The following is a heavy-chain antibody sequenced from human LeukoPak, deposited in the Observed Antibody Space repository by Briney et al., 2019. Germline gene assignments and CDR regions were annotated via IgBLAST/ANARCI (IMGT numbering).Heavy chain of an antibody. CDR2: INWNGGST. J-gene: IGHJ6*03. D-gene: IGHD6-13*01. CDR3: ARAATNDHIAAAGATYYYYMDV. Sequence: GGSLRLSCAASGFTFDDYGMSWVRQAPGKGLEWVSGINWNGGSTGYADSVKGRFTISRDNAKNSLYLQMNSLRAEDTALYYCARAATNDHIAAAGATYYYYMDVWGKGTTVTVSS. CDR1: GFTFDDYG. V-gene: IGHV3-20*04.